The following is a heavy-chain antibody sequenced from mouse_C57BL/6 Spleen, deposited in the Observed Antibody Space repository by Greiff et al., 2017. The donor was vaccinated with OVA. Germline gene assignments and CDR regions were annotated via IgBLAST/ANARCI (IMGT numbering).Heavy chain of an antibody. Sequence: EVQLQQSGPELVKPGASVKISCKASGYTFTDYYMNWVKQSHGKSLEWIGDINPNNGGTSYNQKFKGKATLTVDKFSSTAYMELRSLTSEDSAVYYCARGGDYGPSWGQGTLVTVSA. CDR2: INPNNGGT. CDR1: GYTFTDYY. J-gene: IGHJ3*01. V-gene: IGHV1-26*01. CDR3: ARGGDYGPS. D-gene: IGHD1-1*01.